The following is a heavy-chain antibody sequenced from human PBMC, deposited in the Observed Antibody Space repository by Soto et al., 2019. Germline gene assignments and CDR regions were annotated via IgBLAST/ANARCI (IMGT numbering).Heavy chain of an antibody. CDR3: ASITRGY. D-gene: IGHD7-27*01. Sequence: EVQLVESGGGLVKPGESLRLSCAASGFTFNNAWMNWVRQAPGKGLEWVGRITSISNGGTTEYAAPVKGRFSISRDDSEDTLYLQMNSLKTEDTAVYYCASITRGYWGQGTLVTVSS. V-gene: IGHV3-15*01. CDR2: ITSISNGGTT. J-gene: IGHJ4*02. CDR1: GFTFNNAW.